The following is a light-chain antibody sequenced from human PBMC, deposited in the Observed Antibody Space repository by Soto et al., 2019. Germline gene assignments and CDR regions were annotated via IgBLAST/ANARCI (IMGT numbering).Light chain of an antibody. V-gene: IGKV1-5*03. CDR2: KAS. CDR3: QQYDRFPYT. J-gene: IGKJ2*01. CDR1: QSINSW. Sequence: DIQMTQSPSTLSASIGDTVIITCRASQSINSWLAWYQQKPGKAPKLLIHKASTLESGVPSRFSGSESGTEFNLTISSLQPDDFATFYCQQYDRFPYTFGQGIKLEIK.